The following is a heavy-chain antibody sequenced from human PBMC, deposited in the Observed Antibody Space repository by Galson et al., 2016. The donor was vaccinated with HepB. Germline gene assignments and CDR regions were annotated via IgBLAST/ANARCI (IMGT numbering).Heavy chain of an antibody. J-gene: IGHJ5*02. CDR3: VREDVGGFDP. D-gene: IGHD3-16*01. Sequence: SLRLSCAASGFTFSKYWMSWVRLAPGKRLEWVANIKQDGSEKDYVDSVKGRFTISRDNAKNSLYLQMNSLRAEDTAVYYCVREDVGGFDPWGQGTLVTVSS. CDR1: GFTFSKYW. CDR2: IKQDGSEK. V-gene: IGHV3-7*01.